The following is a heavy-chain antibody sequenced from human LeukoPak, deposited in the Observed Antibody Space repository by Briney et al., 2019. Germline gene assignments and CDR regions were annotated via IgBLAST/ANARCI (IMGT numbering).Heavy chain of an antibody. CDR1: GFTFSSYG. J-gene: IGHJ4*02. Sequence: GGSLRLSCAASGFTFSSYGMHWVRQAPGKGLEWVAFIRYDGSNKYYADSVKGRFTISRDNSKNTLYLQMNSLRAEDTAVYYCAKDQRLLTTVTTFNYWGQGTLVTVSS. V-gene: IGHV3-30*02. CDR2: IRYDGSNK. D-gene: IGHD4-11*01. CDR3: AKDQRLLTTVTTFNY.